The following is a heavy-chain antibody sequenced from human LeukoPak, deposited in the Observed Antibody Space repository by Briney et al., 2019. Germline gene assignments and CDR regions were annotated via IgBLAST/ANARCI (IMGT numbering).Heavy chain of an antibody. V-gene: IGHV1-18*01. Sequence: ASVKVSCKASGYTFTSYGISWVRQAPGQGLEWMGWISAYNGNTNYAQKLQGRVTMTTDTSTSTAYMELRSLRSDDTAVYYCARDRTVGSGRYGGVDYWGQGTLVTVSS. CDR2: ISAYNGNT. CDR1: GYTFTSYG. D-gene: IGHD6-19*01. CDR3: ARDRTVGSGRYGGVDY. J-gene: IGHJ4*02.